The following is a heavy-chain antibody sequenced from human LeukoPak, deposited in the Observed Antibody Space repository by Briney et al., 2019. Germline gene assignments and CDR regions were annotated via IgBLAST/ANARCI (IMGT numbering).Heavy chain of an antibody. Sequence: PSETLSLTCVVYGGSFSGYYWSWIRQSPGKGLEWIGEINHRGSTNYNPSLKRRVTISLDTSKNQLSLKLSSVTAADTAVYYCARSHSPQHSIKIFGVVKSSRGYFFDYWGQGILVTVSS. D-gene: IGHD3-3*01. CDR3: ARSHSPQHSIKIFGVVKSSRGYFFDY. CDR1: GGSFSGYY. CDR2: INHRGST. V-gene: IGHV4-34*01. J-gene: IGHJ4*02.